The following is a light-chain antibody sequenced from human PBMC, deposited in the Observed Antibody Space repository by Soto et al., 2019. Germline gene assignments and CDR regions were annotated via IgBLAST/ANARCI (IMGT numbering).Light chain of an antibody. V-gene: IGKV3-20*01. CDR2: GAS. CDR1: QSVRSNN. CDR3: QQYGSSGT. Sequence: EIVLTKSPGTLSLSPGESATLSCMASQSVRSNNLAWYQQKPGQAPRLLIYGASNRATGIPDRFSGSGSGTDFTLTISRLEPEDFAVYYCQQYGSSGTFGQGTKVDIK. J-gene: IGKJ1*01.